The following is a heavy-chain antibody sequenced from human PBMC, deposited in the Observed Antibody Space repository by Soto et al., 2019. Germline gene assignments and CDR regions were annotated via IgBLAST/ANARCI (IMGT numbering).Heavy chain of an antibody. J-gene: IGHJ4*02. Sequence: QVQLQQWGAGLLKPSETLSLTCAVYGGAFSGYYWSWIRQPPGKGLEWIGEINHSGSTNYNPSLKSRVTISVDSSRDQCSLKLGSVTAAAPAVYYCARGGVSNNFDYWGQGTLVTFSA. CDR2: INHSGST. D-gene: IGHD2-8*01. V-gene: IGHV4-34*01. CDR3: ARGGVSNNFDY. CDR1: GGAFSGYY.